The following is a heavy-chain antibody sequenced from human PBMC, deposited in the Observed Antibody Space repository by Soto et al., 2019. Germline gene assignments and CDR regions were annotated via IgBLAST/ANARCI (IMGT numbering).Heavy chain of an antibody. CDR3: AKDIAGSGWYSLDY. Sequence: LGESLTISCKGSGYSFTSYWIGWVRQITGKGLEWMGIIYPGDSDTRYSPSFQGQVTISADKSISTAYLQMNSLRTEDTAFYYCAKDIAGSGWYSLDYWGQGTLVTVSS. V-gene: IGHV5-51*01. CDR2: IYPGDSDT. J-gene: IGHJ4*02. D-gene: IGHD6-19*01. CDR1: GYSFTSYW.